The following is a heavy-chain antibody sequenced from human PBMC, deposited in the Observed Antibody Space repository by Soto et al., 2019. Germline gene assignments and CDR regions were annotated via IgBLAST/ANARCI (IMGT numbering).Heavy chain of an antibody. Sequence: QVQLVQSGAEVKKPGSSVKVSCKASGGTFSSYTISWVRQAPGQGLEWMGRIIPILGIANYAQKFQGRVTITADKSTXXAXTXXSSRRSEDTAVYYGARPGTRSPKRDYSYYYYGMDVWGQGTTVTVSS. V-gene: IGHV1-69*02. CDR3: ARPGTRSPKRDYSYYYYGMDV. J-gene: IGHJ6*02. D-gene: IGHD2-15*01. CDR2: IIPILGIA. CDR1: GGTFSSYT.